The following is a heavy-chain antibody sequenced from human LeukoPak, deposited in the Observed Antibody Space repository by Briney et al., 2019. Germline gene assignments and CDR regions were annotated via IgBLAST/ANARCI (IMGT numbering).Heavy chain of an antibody. V-gene: IGHV1-18*04. CDR3: ARDLTYYDILTGYYPLGY. CDR2: ISAYNGNT. CDR1: GYTFTGYY. D-gene: IGHD3-9*01. Sequence: ASVKVSCKASGYTFTGYYMHWVRQAPGQGLEWMGWISAYNGNTNYAQKLQGRVTMTTDTSTSTAYMELRSLRSDDTAVYYCARDLTYYDILTGYYPLGYWGQGTLVTVSS. J-gene: IGHJ4*02.